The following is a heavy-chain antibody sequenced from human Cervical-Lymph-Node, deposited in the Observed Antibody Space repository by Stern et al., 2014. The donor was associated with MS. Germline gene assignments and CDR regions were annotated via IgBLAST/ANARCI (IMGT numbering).Heavy chain of an antibody. CDR1: GGTFSTYT. J-gene: IGHJ5*02. Sequence: VQLEESGAEVKKPGSSVKVSCKASGGTFSTYTISWVRQAPGQGLEWMGRIIPIFAKTNYAQKFQGRVTLTADKSTSTAYMELNSLTSEDTAVYYCARDGGGGVGAVGDWFDPWGQGTLVSVSS. V-gene: IGHV1-69*06. D-gene: IGHD6-13*01. CDR3: ARDGGGGVGAVGDWFDP. CDR2: IIPIFAKT.